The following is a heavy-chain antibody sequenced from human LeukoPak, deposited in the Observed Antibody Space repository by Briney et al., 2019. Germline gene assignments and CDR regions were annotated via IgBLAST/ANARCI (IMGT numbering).Heavy chain of an antibody. CDR3: AKLDCSSTSCYIGVGYYYMDV. Sequence: ETLSLTCAVSGGSISSSNWWSWVRQAPGKGLEWVSAISGSGGSTYYADSVKGRFTISRDNSKNTLYLQMNSLRAEDTAVYYCAKLDCSSTSCYIGVGYYYMDVWGKGTTVTVSS. D-gene: IGHD2-2*02. V-gene: IGHV3-23*01. CDR1: GGSISSSN. CDR2: ISGSGGST. J-gene: IGHJ6*03.